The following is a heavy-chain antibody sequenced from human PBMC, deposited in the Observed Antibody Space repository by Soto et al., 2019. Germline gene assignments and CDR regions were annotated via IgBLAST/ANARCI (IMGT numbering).Heavy chain of an antibody. J-gene: IGHJ4*02. Sequence: PGGSLRLSCDASGFSFSDYEMNWVRQFPGEGLEWVAYIARDGETTFYADSVEGRFVVSRDTAKNSLFLQMDRLPGYDLAVYFCARDTSQPELHYWGQGSLVTVS. CDR2: IARDGETT. D-gene: IGHD1-7*01. CDR3: ARDTSQPELHY. V-gene: IGHV3-48*03. CDR1: GFSFSDYE.